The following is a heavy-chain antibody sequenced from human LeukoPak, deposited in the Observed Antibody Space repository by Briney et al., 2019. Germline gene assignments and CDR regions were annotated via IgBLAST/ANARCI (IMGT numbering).Heavy chain of an antibody. J-gene: IGHJ5*02. V-gene: IGHV4-34*01. CDR1: GGSFSGYY. CDR2: IYHSGST. CDR3: ARVLNWFDP. Sequence: SETLSLTCAVYGGSFSGYYWNWIRQPPGKGLEWIGEIYHSGSTNYNPSLKSRVTISVDKSKNQFSLKLSSVTAADTAVYYCARVLNWFDPWGQGTLVTVSS.